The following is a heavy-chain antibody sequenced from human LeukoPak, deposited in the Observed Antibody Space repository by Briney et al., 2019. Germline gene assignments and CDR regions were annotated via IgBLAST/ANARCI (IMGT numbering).Heavy chain of an antibody. V-gene: IGHV4-4*07. CDR3: ARHLVAVPGFDH. CDR1: GGSISSYY. D-gene: IGHD6-19*01. CDR2: IYTSGTT. J-gene: IGHJ4*02. Sequence: SETLSLTCTVSGGSISSYYWSWIRQPAGTGLECIGRIYTSGTTNYNPSLKSRVTMSVDTSKNQFSLKLTSVTAADTAVYYCARHLVAVPGFDHWGQGTLVTVSS.